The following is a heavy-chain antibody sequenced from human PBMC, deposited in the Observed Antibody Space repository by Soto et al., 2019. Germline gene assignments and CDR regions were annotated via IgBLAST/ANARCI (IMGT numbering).Heavy chain of an antibody. CDR1: GGSISSSDYY. J-gene: IGHJ5*02. Sequence: PSETLSLTCTVSGGSISSSDYYWGWIRQPPGKGLEWIGSIYYSGKTLYNPSLQSRVTISVDTTKNHFTLNLRSLTAADTAVYYCVRRYGLGSPNWFAPWGQGTLVTVSS. V-gene: IGHV4-39*02. CDR3: VRRYGLGSPNWFAP. D-gene: IGHD3-10*01. CDR2: IYYSGKT.